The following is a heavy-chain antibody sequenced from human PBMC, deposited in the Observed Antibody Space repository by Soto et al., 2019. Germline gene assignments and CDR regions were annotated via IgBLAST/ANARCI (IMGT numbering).Heavy chain of an antibody. CDR1: GGSISSSSYY. CDR2: IYYRGST. V-gene: IGHV4-39*01. Sequence: QLQLQESGPGLVKPSETLSLTCTVSGGSISSSSYYWGWIRQPPGKGLEWIGSIYYRGSTYYNPSLKSGVTISVDTSKNQFSLKLSSVTAADTAVYYCARRMQSEPDYDSSGYYWADAFDIWGQGTMVTVSS. D-gene: IGHD3-22*01. CDR3: ARRMQSEPDYDSSGYYWADAFDI. J-gene: IGHJ3*02.